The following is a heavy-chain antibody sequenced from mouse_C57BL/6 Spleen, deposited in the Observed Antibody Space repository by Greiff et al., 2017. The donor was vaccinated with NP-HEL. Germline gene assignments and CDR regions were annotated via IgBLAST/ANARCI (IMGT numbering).Heavy chain of an antibody. V-gene: IGHV1-80*01. CDR2: IYPGDGDT. Sequence: QVQLQQSGAELVKPGASVKISCKASGYAFSSYWMNWVKQRPGKGLEWIGQIYPGDGDTNYNGKFKGKATLTADKSSSTAYMQLSSLTSEDSAVYFCARGGGSSSNYFDYWGQGTTLTVSS. J-gene: IGHJ2*01. CDR1: GYAFSSYW. D-gene: IGHD1-1*01. CDR3: ARGGGSSSNYFDY.